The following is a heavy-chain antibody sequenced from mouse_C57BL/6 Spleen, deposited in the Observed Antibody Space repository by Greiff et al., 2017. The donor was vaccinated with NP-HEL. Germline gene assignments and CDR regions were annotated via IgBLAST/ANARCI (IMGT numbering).Heavy chain of an antibody. CDR2: IYPGDGDT. J-gene: IGHJ1*03. V-gene: IGHV1-82*01. CDR3: ARATRYWYFDV. Sequence: VKLQQSGPELVKPGASVKISCKASGYAFSSSWMNWVKQRPGKGLEWIGRIYPGDGDTNYNGKFKGKATLTADKSSSTAYMQLSSLTSEDSAVYVCARATRYWYFDVWGTGTTVTVSS. CDR1: GYAFSSSW. D-gene: IGHD1-1*01.